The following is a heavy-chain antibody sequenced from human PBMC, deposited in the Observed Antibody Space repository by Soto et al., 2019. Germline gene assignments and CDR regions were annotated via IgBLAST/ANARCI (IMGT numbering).Heavy chain of an antibody. CDR1: GGSISSYY. CDR3: ALVIAAAGSYYYYGMDV. Sequence: QVQLQESGPGLVKPSETLSLTCTVSGGSISSYYWSWIRQPPGKGLEWIGYIYYSGSTNYNPSLKSRVTISVDTSKKQFSLKLSSVTAADTAVYYCALVIAAAGSYYYYGMDVWGQGTTVTVSS. CDR2: IYYSGST. V-gene: IGHV4-59*01. D-gene: IGHD6-13*01. J-gene: IGHJ6*02.